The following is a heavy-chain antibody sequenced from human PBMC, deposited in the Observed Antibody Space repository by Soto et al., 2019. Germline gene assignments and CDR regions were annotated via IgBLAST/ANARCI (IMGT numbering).Heavy chain of an antibody. CDR2: ISSSSSYI. Sequence: EVQLVESGGGLVKPGGSLRLSCAASGFTFSSYSMNWVRQAPGKGLEWVSSISSSSSYIYYADSVKGRFTISRDNAKNSLYLQMNSLRAEDSAVYYCARDSSGWFDYWGQGTLVTVSS. V-gene: IGHV3-21*01. CDR1: GFTFSSYS. D-gene: IGHD6-19*01. CDR3: ARDSSGWFDY. J-gene: IGHJ4*02.